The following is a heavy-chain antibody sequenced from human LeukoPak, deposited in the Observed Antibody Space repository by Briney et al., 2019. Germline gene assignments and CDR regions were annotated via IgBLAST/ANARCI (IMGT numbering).Heavy chain of an antibody. J-gene: IGHJ4*02. CDR3: ARQDVIAARQLDY. CDR2: IYYSGST. V-gene: IGHV4-39*01. CDR1: GGSISSSSYY. D-gene: IGHD6-6*01. Sequence: SETLSLTYTVSGGSISSSSYYWGWIRRPPGKGLEWIGSIYYSGSTYYNPSLKSRVTISVDTSKNQFSLKLSSVTAADTAVYYCARQDVIAARQLDYWGQGTLVTVSS.